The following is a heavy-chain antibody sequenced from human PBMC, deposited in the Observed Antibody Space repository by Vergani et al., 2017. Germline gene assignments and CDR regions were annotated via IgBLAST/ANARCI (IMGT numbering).Heavy chain of an antibody. J-gene: IGHJ4*02. CDR1: GFTFSSYA. D-gene: IGHD2-15*01. V-gene: IGHV3-30*04. CDR3: AREEMGSETAQ. Sequence: QVQLVESGGGVVQPGRSLRLSCAASGFTFSSYAMHWVRQAPGKGLEWVAVISYDGSNKYYADSVKGRFTISRDNSKNTLYLQMNSLRAEDTAVYYCAREEMGSETAQWGQGTLVTVSS. CDR2: ISYDGSNK.